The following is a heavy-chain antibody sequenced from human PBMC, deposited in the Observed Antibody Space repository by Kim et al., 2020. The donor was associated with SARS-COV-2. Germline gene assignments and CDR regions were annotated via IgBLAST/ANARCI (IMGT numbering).Heavy chain of an antibody. J-gene: IGHJ6*02. Sequence: SETLSLTCTVSGGSISSYYWSWIRQPPGKGLEWIGYIYYSGSTNYNPSLKSRVTISVDTSKNQFSLKLSSVTAADTAVYYCARVLGSSWYYYYGMDVWGQGTTVTVSS. CDR1: GGSISSYY. CDR2: IYYSGST. V-gene: IGHV4-59*13. CDR3: ARVLGSSWYYYYGMDV. D-gene: IGHD6-13*01.